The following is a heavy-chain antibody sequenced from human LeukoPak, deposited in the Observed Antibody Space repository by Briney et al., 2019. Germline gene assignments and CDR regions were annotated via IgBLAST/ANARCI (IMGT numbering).Heavy chain of an antibody. V-gene: IGHV3-53*01. J-gene: IGHJ4*02. CDR3: ARGAGGYQFDY. CDR2: IYSDGST. D-gene: IGHD3-22*01. Sequence: PGGSLRLSCAASGFTVSSNYMSWVRQAPGKGLEWVSVIYSDGSTCYADSVKGRFAISRDNPKNTLYLQMNSLRAEDTAVYYCARGAGGYQFDYWGQGTLVTVSS. CDR1: GFTVSSNY.